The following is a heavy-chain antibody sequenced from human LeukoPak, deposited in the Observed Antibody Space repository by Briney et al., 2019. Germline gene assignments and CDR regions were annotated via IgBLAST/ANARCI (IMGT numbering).Heavy chain of an antibody. CDR3: ARDRSTSFGPKGLERDAFDI. CDR2: IYHSGST. D-gene: IGHD2-2*01. J-gene: IGHJ3*02. Sequence: SETLSLTCTVSGGSISSGGYYWSWIRQPPGKGLEWIGYIYHSGSTYYNPSLKSRVTISVDRSKNQFSLKLSSVTAADTAVYYCARDRSTSFGPKGLERDAFDIWGQGTMVTVSS. CDR1: GGSISSGGYY. V-gene: IGHV4-30-2*01.